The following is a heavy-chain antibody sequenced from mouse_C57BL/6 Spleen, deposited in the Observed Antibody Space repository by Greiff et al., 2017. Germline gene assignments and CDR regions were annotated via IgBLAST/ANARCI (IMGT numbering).Heavy chain of an antibody. J-gene: IGHJ4*01. CDR2: IYPRSGNT. CDR1: GYTFTSYG. V-gene: IGHV1-81*01. Sequence: QVQLQQSGAELARPGASVKLSCKASGYTFTSYGISWVKQRTGQGLEWIGEIYPRSGNTYYNAKFKGKATLTADKSSSTAYMELRSLTSEDSAVYFCARRTGYYAMDYWGQGTSVTVSS. CDR3: ARRTGYYAMDY.